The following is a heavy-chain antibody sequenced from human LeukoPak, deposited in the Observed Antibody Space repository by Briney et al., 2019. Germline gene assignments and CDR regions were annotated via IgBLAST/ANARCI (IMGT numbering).Heavy chain of an antibody. CDR3: ARDGGTAMAPLGYFDY. J-gene: IGHJ4*02. Sequence: SETLSLTCTVSGGSISSSSYYWGWIRQPPGKGLEWIGSIYYSGSTYYNPSLKSRVTISVDTSRNQFSLNLSSVTAADTALYYCARDGGTAMAPLGYFDYWGQGTLVTVSS. V-gene: IGHV4-39*07. CDR1: GGSISSSSYY. CDR2: IYYSGST. D-gene: IGHD5-18*01.